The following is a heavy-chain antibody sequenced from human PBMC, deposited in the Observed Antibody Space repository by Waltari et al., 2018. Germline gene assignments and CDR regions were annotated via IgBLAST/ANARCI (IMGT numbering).Heavy chain of an antibody. CDR2: VSYSGTT. CDR1: LVSISSNRHY. D-gene: IGHD5-12*01. Sequence: QLQLQESGPRLVRLSETLSPICRAPLVSISSNRHYWAWIRQSPGQGLEWIGTVSYSGTTYISPSLKSRVSVSRDTSKNQVSLILGSVTAADMAVYYCATYIGASVGTAAFDVWGQGTMVTVSS. J-gene: IGHJ3*01. CDR3: ATYIGASVGTAAFDV. V-gene: IGHV4-39*01.